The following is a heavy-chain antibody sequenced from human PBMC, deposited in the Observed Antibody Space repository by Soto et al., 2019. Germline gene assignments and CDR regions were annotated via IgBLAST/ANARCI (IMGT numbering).Heavy chain of an antibody. CDR2: IKSKTDGGTT. Sequence: DVQLVESGGGLVKPGGSLRLSCGASGFTFSNAWMSWVRQAPGKGLEWVGRIKSKTDGGTTDYAAPVKGRFTISRDDSKNTLYLQMNSLKTEDTVAYYCTTLSSSWPDYYYYGMDVWGQGTTVTVSS. V-gene: IGHV3-15*01. CDR3: TTLSSSWPDYYYYGMDV. CDR1: GFTFSNAW. J-gene: IGHJ6*02. D-gene: IGHD6-13*01.